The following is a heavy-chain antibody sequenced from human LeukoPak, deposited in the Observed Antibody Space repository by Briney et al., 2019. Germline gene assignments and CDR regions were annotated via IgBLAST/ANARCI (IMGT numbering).Heavy chain of an antibody. D-gene: IGHD1-26*01. Sequence: SETLSLTCAVYGGSFSGYYRSWIRQPPGKGLEWIGEINHSGSTNYNPSLKSRVTISVDTSKNQYSLKLSSVTAVDTAVYYCARWEGGSYYDFDYWGQGTLVTVSS. V-gene: IGHV4-34*01. CDR3: ARWEGGSYYDFDY. CDR1: GGSFSGYY. J-gene: IGHJ4*02. CDR2: INHSGST.